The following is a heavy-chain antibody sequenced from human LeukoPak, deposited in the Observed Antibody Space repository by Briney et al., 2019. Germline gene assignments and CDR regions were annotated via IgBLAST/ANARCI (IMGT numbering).Heavy chain of an antibody. CDR3: ARQDTAMVYFDY. D-gene: IGHD5-18*01. V-gene: IGHV4-59*01. J-gene: IGHJ4*02. Sequence: SETLPLTCTVSGGSISSYYWSWIRQPPGKERGWIGYIYYSGSTNYNPSLKSRVTISVDTSKNQFSLKLSSVTAADTAVYYCARQDTAMVYFDYWGQGTLVNVSS. CDR2: IYYSGST. CDR1: GGSISSYY.